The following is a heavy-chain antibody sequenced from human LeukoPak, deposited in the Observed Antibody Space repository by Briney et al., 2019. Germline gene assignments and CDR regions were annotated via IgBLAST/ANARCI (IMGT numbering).Heavy chain of an antibody. D-gene: IGHD3-16*01. Sequence: GASVKVSGKASGYTFSDYFFHWVRQAPGQGLGWMGWINPKSGVTKYTQKFQGRVTIVRDTATSTVYMDLSSLTSDDTAVYFCARGWGSLYYFDFWGQGTLVTVSS. CDR3: ARGWGSLYYFDF. CDR2: INPKSGVT. V-gene: IGHV1-2*02. CDR1: GYTFSDYF. J-gene: IGHJ4*02.